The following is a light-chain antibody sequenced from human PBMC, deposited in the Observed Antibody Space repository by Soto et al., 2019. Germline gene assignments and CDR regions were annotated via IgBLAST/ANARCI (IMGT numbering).Light chain of an antibody. Sequence: DIQMTQSPSSLSASVGDRVTITCRASQGIRNDLNWYQQKPGRAPKRLIYSASSLQSGVPSRFSGSGHGTEFTLTISSLQPEDFATYYCLQHSTYPWTFGQGTKVEIK. J-gene: IGKJ1*01. CDR2: SAS. CDR1: QGIRND. V-gene: IGKV1-17*01. CDR3: LQHSTYPWT.